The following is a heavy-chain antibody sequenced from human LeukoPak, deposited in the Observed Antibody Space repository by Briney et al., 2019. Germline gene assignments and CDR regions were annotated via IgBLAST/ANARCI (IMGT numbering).Heavy chain of an antibody. Sequence: PSETLSLPCTVSGGSISRYYWRCIRHPPGEGLEWIGYIYYSWSTNYNPSLKSRVTISVDTSKNQFSLKLSSVTAADTAVYYCAGNRFGELLSFDYWGQGTLVTVSS. CDR3: AGNRFGELLSFDY. V-gene: IGHV4-59*01. CDR1: GGSISRYY. J-gene: IGHJ4*02. D-gene: IGHD3-10*01. CDR2: IYYSWST.